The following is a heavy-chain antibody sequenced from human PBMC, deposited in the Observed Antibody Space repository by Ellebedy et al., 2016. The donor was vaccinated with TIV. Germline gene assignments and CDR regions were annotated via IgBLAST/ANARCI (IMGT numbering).Heavy chain of an antibody. D-gene: IGHD3-10*01. J-gene: IGHJ6*02. V-gene: IGHV3-23*01. Sequence: GESLKISCAASGFTFSSYAMSWVRQAPGKGLEWVSAISGSGGSTYYADSVKGRFTISRDNSKNTLYLQMNSLRAEDTAVYYCAKGPYYSSPGDGMDVWGQGTTVTVSS. CDR2: ISGSGGST. CDR1: GFTFSSYA. CDR3: AKGPYYSSPGDGMDV.